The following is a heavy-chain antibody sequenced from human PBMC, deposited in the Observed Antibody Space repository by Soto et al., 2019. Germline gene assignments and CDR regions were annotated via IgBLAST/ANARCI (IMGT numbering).Heavy chain of an antibody. V-gene: IGHV4-34*01. CDR3: ARKKETGYGDYSDY. D-gene: IGHD4-17*01. Sequence: SETLSLTCAVYGGSFSGYYWSWIRQPPGKGLEWIGEINHSGSTNYNPSLKSRVTISVDTSKNQFSLKLSSVTAADTAVYYCARKKETGYGDYSDYWGQGTLVTVSS. CDR2: INHSGST. J-gene: IGHJ4*02. CDR1: GGSFSGYY.